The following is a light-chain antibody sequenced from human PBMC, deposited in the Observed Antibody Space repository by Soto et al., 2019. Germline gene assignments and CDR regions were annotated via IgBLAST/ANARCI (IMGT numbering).Light chain of an antibody. CDR2: EGS. J-gene: IGLJ2*01. V-gene: IGLV2-23*01. CDR1: SSDVGSYNI. CDR3: CSYAGRSTLV. Sequence: QSVLTQPASVSGSPGQSITISCTGTSSDVGSYNIVSWYQQHPGNAPKLMIYEGSKRPSGVSNRFSGSKSDNTASLTISGLQSEDEAYYYCCSYAGRSTLVFGAGTKLTVL.